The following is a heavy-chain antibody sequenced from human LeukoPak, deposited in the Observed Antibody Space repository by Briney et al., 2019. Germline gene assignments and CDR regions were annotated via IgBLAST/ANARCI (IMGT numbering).Heavy chain of an antibody. CDR2: ISSSGSTI. Sequence: PGGSLRLSCAASGFTFSDYYMSWIRQAPGKGLEWVSYISSSGSTIYYADSVKGRFTISRDNAKNSLYLQMNSLRAEDAAVYYCASGRGYGYDALDYWGQGTLVTVSS. CDR1: GFTFSDYY. CDR3: ASGRGYGYDALDY. V-gene: IGHV3-11*04. J-gene: IGHJ4*02. D-gene: IGHD5-18*01.